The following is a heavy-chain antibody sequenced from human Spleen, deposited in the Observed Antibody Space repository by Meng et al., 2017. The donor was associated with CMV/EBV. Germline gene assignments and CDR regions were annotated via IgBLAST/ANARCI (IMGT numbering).Heavy chain of an antibody. CDR2: ITPSGVRT. V-gene: IGHV3-23*01. J-gene: IGHJ4*02. Sequence: GGSLRLSCAASGFTFSSYAMTWVRQAPGKGLEWVSTITPSGVRTHYAASVKGRFSISRDISKDTLFLDMNSLRAEDTAVYYCAKDHVAVTGIGPLFDSWGQGVLVTVSS. CDR1: GFTFSSYA. D-gene: IGHD6-19*01. CDR3: AKDHVAVTGIGPLFDS.